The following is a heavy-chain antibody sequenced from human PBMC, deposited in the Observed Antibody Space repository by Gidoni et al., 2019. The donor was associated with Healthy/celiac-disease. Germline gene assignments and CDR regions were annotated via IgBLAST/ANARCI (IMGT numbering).Heavy chain of an antibody. CDR2: IYDSGGA. Sequence: QAQLQEPGPGLAKPSQTLSLIRTASGGSLRSGDYYWSWIRQPPEKGLEWIGYIYDSGGAYYNPSLRSRVTMSVGTSKIQFSLKLSSVTAADTAVYYCARDQYGGLWFGGGNAFDIWGQGTMVTVSS. CDR3: ARDQYGGLWFGGGNAFDI. V-gene: IGHV4-30-4*01. CDR1: GGSLRSGDYY. D-gene: IGHD3-10*01. J-gene: IGHJ3*02.